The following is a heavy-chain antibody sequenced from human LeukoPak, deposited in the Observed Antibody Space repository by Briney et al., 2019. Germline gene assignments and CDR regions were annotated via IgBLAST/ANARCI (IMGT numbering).Heavy chain of an antibody. J-gene: IGHJ4*02. D-gene: IGHD3-22*01. V-gene: IGHV4-59*01. Sequence: SETLSLTCTVSGGSISSYYWSWIRQPPGKGVEWIGYIHYSGSTNYNPSLKSRVTISVDTSKNQFSLKVSSVTAADTAVYYCARVTGYMIEDYFDYWGQGTLVTVSS. CDR2: IHYSGST. CDR1: GGSISSYY. CDR3: ARVTGYMIEDYFDY.